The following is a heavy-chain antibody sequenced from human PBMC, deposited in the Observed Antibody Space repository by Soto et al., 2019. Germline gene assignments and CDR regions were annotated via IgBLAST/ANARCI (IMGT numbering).Heavy chain of an antibody. Sequence: EVQLVESGGDLVQPGGSLRLSCAASGFSVSSKYMSWVRQAPGKGLEGVSLIQRGGTTYYAGSVKGRFTISRDKSVNSLFIQMNSMRVEYTVEYYGTRDDDHFNGDRYCGVTMDVWGKGPTVAVSA. J-gene: IGHJ6*04. D-gene: IGHD2-8*01. V-gene: IGHV3-66*01. CDR2: IQRGGTT. CDR1: GFSVSSKY. CDR3: TRDDDHFNGDRYCGVTMDV.